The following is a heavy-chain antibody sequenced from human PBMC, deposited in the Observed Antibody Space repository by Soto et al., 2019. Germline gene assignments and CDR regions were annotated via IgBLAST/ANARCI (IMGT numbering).Heavy chain of an antibody. V-gene: IGHV3-23*01. D-gene: IGHD3-22*01. Sequence: EVQLLESGGGLVQPGGSLRLSCADSGFTFNSYAMSWVRQAPGKGLEWVSTIIGSGASTYYADSVKGRFSVSRDNSKNTLYLQMNSLRAEDTAVYYCAKDRNYYDSSGYDYWGQGTLVTVSS. CDR3: AKDRNYYDSSGYDY. CDR2: IIGSGAST. J-gene: IGHJ4*02. CDR1: GFTFNSYA.